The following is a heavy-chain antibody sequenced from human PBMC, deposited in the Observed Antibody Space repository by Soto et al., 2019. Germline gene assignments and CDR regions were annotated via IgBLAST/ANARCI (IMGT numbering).Heavy chain of an antibody. D-gene: IGHD5-18*01. V-gene: IGHV4-30-4*01. CDR1: GGSISSGDCY. Sequence: SSETLSLTCTVSGGSISSGDCYWSWIRQPPGKGLEWIGYIYYSGSTYYNPSLKSRVTISVDTSKNQFSLKLSSVTAADTAVYYCVSRGDTAYAFDIWGQGTMVTVSS. CDR3: VSRGDTAYAFDI. J-gene: IGHJ3*02. CDR2: IYYSGST.